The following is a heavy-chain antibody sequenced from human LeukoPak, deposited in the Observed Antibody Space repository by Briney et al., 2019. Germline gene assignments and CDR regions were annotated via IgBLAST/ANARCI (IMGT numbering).Heavy chain of an antibody. D-gene: IGHD3-22*01. V-gene: IGHV1-2*02. CDR2: INPNSGGT. J-gene: IGHJ3*02. CDR3: ARAYYYDSSEGDAFDT. Sequence: RASVKVSCKASGYTFTGYYMHWVRQAPGQGLEWMGWINPNSGGTNYAQKFQGRVTMTRDTSISTAYMELSRLRSDDTAVYYCARAYYYDSSEGDAFDTWGQGTMVTVSS. CDR1: GYTFTGYY.